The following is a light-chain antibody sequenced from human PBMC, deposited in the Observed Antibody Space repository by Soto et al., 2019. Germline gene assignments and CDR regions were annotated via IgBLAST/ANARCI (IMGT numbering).Light chain of an antibody. CDR2: DAS. CDR3: QQRSNWPLT. CDR1: QSVSGY. V-gene: IGKV3-11*01. J-gene: IGKJ5*01. Sequence: EIVLTQSPATLSLSPGERATLSCRASQSVSGYLAWYQQKPGQAPRLLIYDASSRATGIPARFSGTGSGTDFTLTIGSLEPEDFAVYYCQQRSNWPLTCGQGTRLEIK.